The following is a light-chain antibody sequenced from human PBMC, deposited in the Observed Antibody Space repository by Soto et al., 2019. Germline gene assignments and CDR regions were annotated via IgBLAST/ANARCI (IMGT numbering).Light chain of an antibody. J-gene: IGKJ5*01. CDR2: DAS. Sequence: RSYLSCRASQSVDNDLAWYQQKPGQPPRLLISDASTRATGIPARFSGSQSGTEFTLTISSLEPEDFAVYYCQQRSNWPITFGQGTRLEIK. V-gene: IGKV3-11*01. CDR3: QQRSNWPIT. CDR1: QSVDND.